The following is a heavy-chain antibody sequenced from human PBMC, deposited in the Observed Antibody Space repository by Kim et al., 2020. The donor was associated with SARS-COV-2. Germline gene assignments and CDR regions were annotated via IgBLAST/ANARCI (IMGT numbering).Heavy chain of an antibody. Sequence: SETLSLTCTVSGASITSYYWSWIRQSPGKGLEWIGYIYYSGSSAYHPSLKSRVSISVDTSKNQFSLKLTSMTAADTAVYYCARRGGYPLSAFDIWGQGT. J-gene: IGHJ3*02. D-gene: IGHD3-16*02. CDR3: ARRGGYPLSAFDI. CDR2: IYYSGSS. CDR1: GASITSYY. V-gene: IGHV4-59*08.